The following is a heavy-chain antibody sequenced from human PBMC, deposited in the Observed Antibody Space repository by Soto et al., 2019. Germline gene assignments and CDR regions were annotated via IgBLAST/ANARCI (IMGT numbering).Heavy chain of an antibody. Sequence: ASVKVSCKASGYTFTSYGISWVRQAPGKGLEWMGWISAYNGNTKYSQKFQDRVTITRDTSASTAYMELSSLRSEDTAGYYCASDLGGRPAYWGQGTLVTVSS. V-gene: IGHV1-18*01. CDR1: GYTFTSYG. CDR3: ASDLGGRPAY. J-gene: IGHJ4*02. CDR2: ISAYNGNT. D-gene: IGHD2-15*01.